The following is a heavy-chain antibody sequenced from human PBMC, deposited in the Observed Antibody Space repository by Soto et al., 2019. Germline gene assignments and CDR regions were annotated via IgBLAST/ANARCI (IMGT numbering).Heavy chain of an antibody. CDR2: INAHSGGT. J-gene: IGHJ3*02. V-gene: IGHV1-2*04. D-gene: IGHD2-8*01. CDR1: GYTFTSDG. Sequence: ASVKVSCKASGYTFTSDGISWVRQAPGQGLEWMGWINAHSGGTNYAQKFQGWVTMTRDTSISTAYMELSRLRSDDTAVYYCARNIVLRAHDAFDIWGQGTMVTVSS. CDR3: ARNIVLRAHDAFDI.